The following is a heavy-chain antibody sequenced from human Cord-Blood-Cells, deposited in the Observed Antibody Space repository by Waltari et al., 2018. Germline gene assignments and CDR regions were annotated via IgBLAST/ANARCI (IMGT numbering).Heavy chain of an antibody. J-gene: IGHJ5*02. Sequence: QVQLVQSGAEVKKPGSSVKVSCKASGGTFISYSISWVRQAPGQGLEWMGGIIPIFGTANYAQKFQGRVTITADESTSTAYMELSSLRSEDTAVYYCARDRSIDIVATNWFDPWGQGTLVTVSS. CDR2: IIPIFGTA. D-gene: IGHD5-12*01. CDR3: ARDRSIDIVATNWFDP. CDR1: GGTFISYS. V-gene: IGHV1-69*01.